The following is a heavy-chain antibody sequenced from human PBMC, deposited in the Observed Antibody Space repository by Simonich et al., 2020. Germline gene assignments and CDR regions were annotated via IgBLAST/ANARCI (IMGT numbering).Heavy chain of an antibody. J-gene: IGHJ6*03. CDR3: ARDLRGSYYYYYYMDV. D-gene: IGHD1-26*01. Sequence: QVKLVQSGAEVKKPGASVKVSCKASGYTFTGYYIHLVRQAPGQGLEVVGWIHPNSGGTNYAQKFQGRFTMTRDTSISTAYMELSRLGSDDTAVYYCARDLRGSYYYYYYMDVWGKGTTVTVSS. V-gene: IGHV1-2*02. CDR2: IHPNSGGT. CDR1: GYTFTGYY.